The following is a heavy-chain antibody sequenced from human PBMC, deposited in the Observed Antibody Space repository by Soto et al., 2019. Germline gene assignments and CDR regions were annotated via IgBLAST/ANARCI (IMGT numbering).Heavy chain of an antibody. Sequence: SETLSLTCAVSGYSISSGYYWGWIRQPPGKGLEWIGSIYHSGSTYYNPSLKSRVTISVDTSKNQFSLKLSSVTAADTAVYYCARDRNYDFWSGNSLGFDHWGQGTLVTVSS. CDR2: IYHSGST. D-gene: IGHD3-3*01. V-gene: IGHV4-38-2*02. CDR1: GYSISSGYY. CDR3: ARDRNYDFWSGNSLGFDH. J-gene: IGHJ4*02.